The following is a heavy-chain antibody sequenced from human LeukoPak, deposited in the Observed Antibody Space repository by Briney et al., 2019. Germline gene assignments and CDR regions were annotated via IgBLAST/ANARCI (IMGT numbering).Heavy chain of an antibody. Sequence: KSSETLSLTCTVSGGSVSSSSSYWAWIRQPPGKGLEWIGAIYYSGSTYYNPSLKSRVTTSADTFKNQFSLKLSSVTAADTAVYYCARSFGRASIAAPLDYWGQGTLVTVSS. CDR1: GGSVSSSSSY. V-gene: IGHV4-39*07. D-gene: IGHD6-6*01. CDR2: IYYSGST. CDR3: ARSFGRASIAAPLDY. J-gene: IGHJ4*02.